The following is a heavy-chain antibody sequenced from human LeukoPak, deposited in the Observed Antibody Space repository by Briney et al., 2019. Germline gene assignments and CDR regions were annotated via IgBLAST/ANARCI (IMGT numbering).Heavy chain of an antibody. CDR1: GGSISSHY. CDR3: ARATGYSSGWYVRPDYYYYYYMDV. V-gene: IGHV4-59*11. J-gene: IGHJ6*03. Sequence: SETLSLTCTVSGGSISSHYWSWIWQPPGKGLEWIGYIYYSGSTNYNPSLKSRVTISVDTSKNQFSLKLSSVTAADTAVYYCARATGYSSGWYVRPDYYYYYYMDVWGKGTTVTVSS. CDR2: IYYSGST. D-gene: IGHD6-19*01.